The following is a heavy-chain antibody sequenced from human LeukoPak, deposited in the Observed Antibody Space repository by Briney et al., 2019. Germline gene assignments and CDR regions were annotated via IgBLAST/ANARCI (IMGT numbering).Heavy chain of an antibody. CDR3: ARDPPDFWSGYHIYYFDF. CDR1: GYTFTSYG. Sequence: ASVKVSCKASGYTFTSYGISWVRQAPGQGLEWMGWISAYNGNTNYAQKLQGRVTMTTDTSTSTAYMELRSLRSDDTAVYYCARDPPDFWSGYHIYYFDFWGQGTLVTVSS. D-gene: IGHD3-3*01. V-gene: IGHV1-18*01. CDR2: ISAYNGNT. J-gene: IGHJ4*02.